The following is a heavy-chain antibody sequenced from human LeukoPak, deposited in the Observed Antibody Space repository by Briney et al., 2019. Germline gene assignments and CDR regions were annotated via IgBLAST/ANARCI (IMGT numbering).Heavy chain of an antibody. CDR1: GFTFSSYA. CDR2: ISGSGTST. J-gene: IGHJ6*03. CDR3: ANGNRCTSPNCLGYYYFYMDV. Sequence: PGGSLRLSCATSGFTFSSYAMSWVRQAPGEGLEWVSAISGSGTSTYYADSVKGRFTISRDNSKNTLYLQMNSLRAEDTAVYYCANGNRCTSPNCLGYYYFYMDVWGKGTTVTVSS. V-gene: IGHV3-23*01. D-gene: IGHD2-8*01.